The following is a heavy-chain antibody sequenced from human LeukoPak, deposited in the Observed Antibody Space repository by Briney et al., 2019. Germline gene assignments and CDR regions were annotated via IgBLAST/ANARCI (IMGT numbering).Heavy chain of an antibody. J-gene: IGHJ4*02. CDR1: GGSFSGYY. CDR3: ARGVTVRGVIMYYFDY. Sequence: ASETLSLTCAVYGGSFSGYYWSWIRQPPGKGLEWIGEINHSGSTNYNPSLKSRVTISVDTSKNQFSLKLSSVTAADTAVYYCARGVTVRGVIMYYFDYWGQGTLVTVSS. D-gene: IGHD3-10*01. CDR2: INHSGST. V-gene: IGHV4-34*01.